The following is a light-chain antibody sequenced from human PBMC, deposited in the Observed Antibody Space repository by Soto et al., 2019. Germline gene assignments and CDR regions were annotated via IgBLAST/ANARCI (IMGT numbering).Light chain of an antibody. J-gene: IGKJ2*01. Sequence: PGERATLSCRASQSVSSRYLAWYQQKPGQAPRLLMYDASIRANGIPDRISGSGSGTDFTLTISRLEPEDFAVYSCQQYGSSPPTFGQGPRWIS. V-gene: IGKV3-20*01. CDR1: QSVSSRY. CDR2: DAS. CDR3: QQYGSSPPT.